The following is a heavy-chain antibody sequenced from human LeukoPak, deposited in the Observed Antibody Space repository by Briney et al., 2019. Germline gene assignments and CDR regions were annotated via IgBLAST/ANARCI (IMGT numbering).Heavy chain of an antibody. CDR1: GYTFTSYG. Sequence: GASVKVPCKASGYTFTSYGISWVRQAPGQGLEWMGWISAYDGDTNYTQKLQGRVTMTSDTSTGTAYMELRSLRSDDTAVYYCARDWGDYDYVWGSYRYDYWGQGTLVTVSS. J-gene: IGHJ4*02. V-gene: IGHV1-18*01. CDR3: ARDWGDYDYVWGSYRYDY. D-gene: IGHD3-16*02. CDR2: ISAYDGDT.